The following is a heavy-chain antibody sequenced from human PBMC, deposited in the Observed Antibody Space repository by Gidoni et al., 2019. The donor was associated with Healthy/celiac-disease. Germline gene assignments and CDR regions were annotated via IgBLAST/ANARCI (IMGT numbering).Heavy chain of an antibody. J-gene: IGHJ4*02. D-gene: IGHD1-26*01. CDR3: AREPREIGFDY. CDR2: IYYSGST. CDR1: GGSVSSGSYY. V-gene: IGHV4-61*01. Sequence: QVQLQESGPGLVKPSETLSLTCTVSGGSVSSGSYYWSWIRQPPGKGLEWIGYIYYSGSTNYNPSLKSRVTRSVDTSKNQFSLKLSSVTAADTAVYYCAREPREIGFDYWGQGTLVTVSS.